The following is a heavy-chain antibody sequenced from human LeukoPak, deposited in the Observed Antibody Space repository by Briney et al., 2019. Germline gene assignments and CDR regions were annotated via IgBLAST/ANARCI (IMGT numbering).Heavy chain of an antibody. J-gene: IGHJ4*02. CDR3: ATAARGYCSSTSCFRFDY. CDR1: GFTFSDYY. D-gene: IGHD2-2*01. V-gene: IGHV3-11*04. CDR2: ISSSGSTI. Sequence: GGSLRLSCAASGFTFSDYYMSWIRQAPGKGLEWVSYISSSGSTIYYADSVKGRFTISRDNAKNSLYLQMNSLRAEDTAVYYCATAARGYCSSTSCFRFDYWGQGTLVTVSS.